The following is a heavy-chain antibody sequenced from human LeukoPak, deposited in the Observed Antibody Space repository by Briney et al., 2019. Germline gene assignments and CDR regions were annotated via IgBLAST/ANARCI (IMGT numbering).Heavy chain of an antibody. CDR1: GGTFSSYT. Sequence: GASVKVSCKASGGTFSSYTISWVRQAPGQGLEWMGRITPILGIANYAQKFQGRVTITADKSTSTAYMELSSLRSEDTAVYYCARATKSYGDYAYLDAFDIWGQGTMVTVSS. CDR2: ITPILGIA. CDR3: ARATKSYGDYAYLDAFDI. J-gene: IGHJ3*02. D-gene: IGHD4-17*01. V-gene: IGHV1-69*02.